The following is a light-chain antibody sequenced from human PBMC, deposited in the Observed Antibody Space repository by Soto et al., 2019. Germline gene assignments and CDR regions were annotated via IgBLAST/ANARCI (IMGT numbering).Light chain of an antibody. J-gene: IGKJ2*01. V-gene: IGKV4-1*01. CDR1: RNLLFSSDNKNS. CDR2: WAS. Sequence: DVVMTQSPDSLAVSLGERAAINCKSSRNLLFSSDNKNSLAWYQQKPGQPPKLLIYWASTRESGAPDRFSGSGSGRDFTLTISSLQAEDVAVYYCQQYHTTPNTFGQGTKVDIK. CDR3: QQYHTTPNT.